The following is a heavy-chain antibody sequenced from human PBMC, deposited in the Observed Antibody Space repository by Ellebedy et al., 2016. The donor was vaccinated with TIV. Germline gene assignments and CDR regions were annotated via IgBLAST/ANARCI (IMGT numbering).Heavy chain of an antibody. V-gene: IGHV4-59*01. CDR2: IYYSGST. J-gene: IGHJ6*02. CDR3: VRSEGYAMDV. Sequence: SETLSLTXTVSGGSISTYYWSWIRQPPGKGLEWIGYIYYSGSTNYNPSLKSRVTISVDTSKNQFSLKLSPVTAADSAVYYCVRSEGYAMDVWGQGTTVTVAS. CDR1: GGSISTYY.